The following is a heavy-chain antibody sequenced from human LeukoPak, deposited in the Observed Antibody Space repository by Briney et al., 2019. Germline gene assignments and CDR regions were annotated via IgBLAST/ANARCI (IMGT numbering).Heavy chain of an antibody. J-gene: IGHJ4*02. V-gene: IGHV1-69*13. CDR1: GGTFSSYA. CDR3: ARDRPSAAAYYLDY. D-gene: IGHD6-13*01. Sequence: GASVKVSCKSSGGTFSSYAISWVRQAPGQGLEWMGGIIPIFGTANYAQKFQGRVTITADESTSTAYMELSSLRSEDTAVYYCARDRPSAAAYYLDYWGQGTLVTVSS. CDR2: IIPIFGTA.